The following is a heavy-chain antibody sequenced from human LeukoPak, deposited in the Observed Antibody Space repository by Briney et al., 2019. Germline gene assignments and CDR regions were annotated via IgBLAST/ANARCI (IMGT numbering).Heavy chain of an antibody. CDR1: GFTFSNYA. D-gene: IGHD3-16*02. V-gene: IGHV3-23*01. CDR2: ISGGGGGA. CDR3: ARGGYTRADY. J-gene: IGHJ4*02. Sequence: GGSLRLSCAASGFTFSNYAMCWVRQAPRKGLEWVSSISGGGGGAYYADSVKGRFTISRDNAKNSLYLQMNSLRAEDTAEYFCARGGYTRADYWGQGTLVTVSS.